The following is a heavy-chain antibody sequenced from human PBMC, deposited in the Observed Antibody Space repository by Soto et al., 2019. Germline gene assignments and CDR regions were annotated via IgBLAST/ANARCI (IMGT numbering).Heavy chain of an antibody. D-gene: IGHD2-2*01. J-gene: IGHJ4*02. CDR3: AKLRTVVVAPQGY. CDR1: GFTFSSYA. CDR2: ISGSGGST. V-gene: IGHV3-23*01. Sequence: GGSLKLSCAASGFTFSSYAMSWVRQAPGKGLEWVSAISGSGGSTYYADSVKGRFTISRDNSKNTLYLQMNSLRAEDTAVYYCAKLRTVVVAPQGYWGQGTLVTSPQ.